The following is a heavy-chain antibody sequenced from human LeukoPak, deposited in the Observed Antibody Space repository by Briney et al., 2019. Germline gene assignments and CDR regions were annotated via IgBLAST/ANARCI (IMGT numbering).Heavy chain of an antibody. CDR2: TRNKANSYTT. V-gene: IGHV3-72*01. CDR1: GFTFSDHY. CDR3: ARDSGWGYCSGGSCYDGGDAFDI. J-gene: IGHJ3*02. D-gene: IGHD2-15*01. Sequence: GGSLRLSCAASGFTFSDHYMDWVRQAPGEGLEWVGRTRNKANSYTTEYAASVKGRFTISRDDSKNSLYLQMNSLKTEDTAVYYCARDSGWGYCSGGSCYDGGDAFDIWGQGTMVTVSS.